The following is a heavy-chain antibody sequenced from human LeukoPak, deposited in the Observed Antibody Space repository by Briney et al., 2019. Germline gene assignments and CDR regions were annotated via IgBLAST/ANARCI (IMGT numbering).Heavy chain of an antibody. CDR1: GGSISSGSYY. D-gene: IGHD3-9*01. Sequence: SETLSLTCTVSGGSISSGSYYWSWIRQPAGKGLEWIGRIYTSGSTNYNPSLKSRVTISVDTSKNQFSLKLSSVTAADTAVYYCARVLRYFDWLPEYYYYYMDVWGKGTTVTVSS. J-gene: IGHJ6*03. CDR3: ARVLRYFDWLPEYYYYYMDV. CDR2: IYTSGST. V-gene: IGHV4-61*02.